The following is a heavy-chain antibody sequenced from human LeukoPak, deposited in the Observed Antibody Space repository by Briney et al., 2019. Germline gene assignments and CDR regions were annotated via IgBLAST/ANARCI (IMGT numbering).Heavy chain of an antibody. J-gene: IGHJ4*02. CDR3: AKALGYCSGGSCRPLLDY. V-gene: IGHV3-23*01. D-gene: IGHD2-15*01. CDR2: ISGSDDST. CDR1: GFTFTSYA. Sequence: GGSLRLSCAASGFTFTSYAMSWVRQAPGKGLEWFSTISGSDDSTYYADSVKGRFTISRDNSKNTLYLQMNSLRAEDTAVYYCAKALGYCSGGSCRPLLDYWGQGTLVTVSS.